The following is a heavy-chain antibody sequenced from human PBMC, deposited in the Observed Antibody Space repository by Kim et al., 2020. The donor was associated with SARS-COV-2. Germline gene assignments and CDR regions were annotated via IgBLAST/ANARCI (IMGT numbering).Heavy chain of an antibody. CDR2: ISSSGSTR. V-gene: IGHV3-48*01. CDR1: GFTFSSYS. J-gene: IGHJ4*02. D-gene: IGHD5-12*01. Sequence: GGSLRLSCAASGFTFSSYSMNWVRQAPGKGLEWVSYISSSGSTRYYADSVKGRFTVSRDNAKNSLYLQMNSLRAEDTAVYYCAIYSGYSDYWGQATLVTVSS. CDR3: AIYSGYSDY.